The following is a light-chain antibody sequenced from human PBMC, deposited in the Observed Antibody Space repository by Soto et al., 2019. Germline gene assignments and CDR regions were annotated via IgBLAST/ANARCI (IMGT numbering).Light chain of an antibody. Sequence: EIVLTQSPGTLPLSPGEGATLSCRASQSISSSYLAWYQQKPGQAPRLLIYAASSRATGIPDRFSGSGSGTDFTLTISRLEPEDFAVYYCQQYNNWPPWTFGQGTKVEIK. V-gene: IGKV3-20*01. CDR1: QSISSSY. J-gene: IGKJ1*01. CDR2: AAS. CDR3: QQYNNWPPWT.